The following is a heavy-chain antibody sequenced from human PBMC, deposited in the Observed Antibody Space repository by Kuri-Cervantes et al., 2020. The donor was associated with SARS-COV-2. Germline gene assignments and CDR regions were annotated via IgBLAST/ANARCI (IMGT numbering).Heavy chain of an antibody. J-gene: IGHJ3*02. CDR1: GYTFTGYY. CDR2: INPNSGGT. CDR3: AKGPVGATGAFDI. D-gene: IGHD1-26*01. Sequence: ASVKVSCKASGYTFTGYYMHWVRQAPGQGLEWMGRINPNSGGTNYAQKFQGRVTMTRDTSISTAYMELSRLRSDDTAVYYCAKGPVGATGAFDIWGQGTMVTVSS. V-gene: IGHV1-2*06.